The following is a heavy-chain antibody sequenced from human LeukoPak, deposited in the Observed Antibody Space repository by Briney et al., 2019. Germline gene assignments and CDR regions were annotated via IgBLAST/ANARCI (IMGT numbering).Heavy chain of an antibody. CDR2: INPNSGGT. Sequence: ASVKVSCKASGYTFTGYYMHWVRQAPGQGLEWMGWINPNSGGTNYAQKFQGRVTMTRDTSISTAYMELSRLRSDDTAVYYCVRVQLWPPGLDYWGQGTLVTVSS. V-gene: IGHV1-2*02. CDR1: GYTFTGYY. J-gene: IGHJ4*02. CDR3: VRVQLWPPGLDY. D-gene: IGHD5-18*01.